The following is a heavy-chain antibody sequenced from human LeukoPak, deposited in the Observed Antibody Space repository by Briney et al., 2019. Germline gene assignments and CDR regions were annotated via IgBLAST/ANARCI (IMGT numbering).Heavy chain of an antibody. J-gene: IGHJ4*02. CDR2: IYYSGST. D-gene: IGHD3-22*01. V-gene: IGHV4-59*01. CDR1: GGSISSYY. Sequence: SETLSLTCTVSGGSISSYYWSWIRQPPGKGLEWIGYIYYSGSTSYNTSLKSRVTISVDTSKNQFSLKLSSVTAADTAVYYCARNYYDSSGYYPGLDYWGQGTLVTVSS. CDR3: ARNYYDSSGYYPGLDY.